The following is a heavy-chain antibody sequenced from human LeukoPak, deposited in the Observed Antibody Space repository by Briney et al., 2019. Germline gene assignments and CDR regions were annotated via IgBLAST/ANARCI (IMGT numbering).Heavy chain of an antibody. CDR1: GFTFSSYS. Sequence: GGSLRLSCAASGFTFSSYSMNWVRQAPGKGLEWVSSISSSSSYIYYADSVKGRFTISRDNAKNSLYLQMNSLRAEDTAVYYCASLGNDKGATTDDYWGQGTLVTVSS. J-gene: IGHJ4*02. CDR2: ISSSSSYI. V-gene: IGHV3-21*01. D-gene: IGHD1-26*01. CDR3: ASLGNDKGATTDDY.